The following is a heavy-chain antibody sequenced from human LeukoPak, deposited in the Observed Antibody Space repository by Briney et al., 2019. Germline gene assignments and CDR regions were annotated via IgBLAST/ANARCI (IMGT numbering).Heavy chain of an antibody. CDR1: GFTFTDYY. CDR3: XXXXSSSGTYYFDY. D-gene: IGHD6-6*01. V-gene: IGHV3-11*04. CDR2: ISSSASTI. J-gene: IGHJ4*02. Sequence: PGGSLRLSCAASGFTFTDYYMSWIRQAPGKGLEWVSYISSSASTIYYADSVKGRFTISRDNAKNSLYLQMNSLRAEDTAVYYXXXXXSSSGTYYFDYWGQGTLVTVSS.